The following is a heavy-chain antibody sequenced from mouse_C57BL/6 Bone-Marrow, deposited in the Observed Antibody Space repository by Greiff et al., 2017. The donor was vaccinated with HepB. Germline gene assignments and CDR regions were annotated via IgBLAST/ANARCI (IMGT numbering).Heavy chain of an antibody. J-gene: IGHJ1*03. CDR3: ARSPLYYGSSYRYFDV. V-gene: IGHV1-54*01. Sequence: QLQQSGAELVRPGTSVKVSCKASGYAFTNYLIEWVKQRPGRGLEWIGVVNPGSGGTNYNEKFKGKATLTADKSSSTAYMQLSSLTSEDSAVYFCARSPLYYGSSYRYFDVWGTGTTVTVSS. CDR1: GYAFTNYL. CDR2: VNPGSGGT. D-gene: IGHD1-1*01.